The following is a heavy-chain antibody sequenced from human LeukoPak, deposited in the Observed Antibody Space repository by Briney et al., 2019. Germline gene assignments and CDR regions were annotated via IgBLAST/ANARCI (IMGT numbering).Heavy chain of an antibody. CDR2: IYYSGST. D-gene: IGHD2-15*01. CDR3: ARVEILRGAGRDPPYYMDV. CDR1: GGSISSYY. V-gene: IGHV4-59*12. Sequence: SETLSLTCTVSGGSISSYYWSWIRQPPGKGLEWIGYIYYSGSTNYNPSLKSRVTISVDKSKNQFSLKLSSVTAADTAVYYCARVEILRGAGRDPPYYMDVWGKAITVIVSS. J-gene: IGHJ6*03.